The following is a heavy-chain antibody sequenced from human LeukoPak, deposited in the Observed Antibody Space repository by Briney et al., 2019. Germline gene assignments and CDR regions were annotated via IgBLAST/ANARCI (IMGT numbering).Heavy chain of an antibody. D-gene: IGHD3-10*01. Sequence: ASVKVSCKASGYTFTGHYMHWVRQAPGQGLEWMGWINPNGGATKSAQKVQGRVTMTRDTSISTVYMELTSLTSDDTAVYYCARLLWFGEFLTGPTDPWGQGTQVIVSS. CDR2: INPNGGAT. CDR3: ARLLWFGEFLTGPTDP. V-gene: IGHV1-2*02. J-gene: IGHJ5*02. CDR1: GYTFTGHY.